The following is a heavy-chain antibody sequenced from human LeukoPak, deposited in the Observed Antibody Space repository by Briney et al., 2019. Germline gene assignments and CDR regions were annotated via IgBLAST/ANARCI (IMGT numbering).Heavy chain of an antibody. D-gene: IGHD6-13*01. CDR1: GFTFSNAW. Sequence: GGSLRLSCAASGFTFSNAWMSWVRQAPGKGLEWVAVISYDGSNKYYADSVKGRFTISRDNSKNTLYLQMNSLRAEDTAVYYCARDIAAAAHEWGQGTLVTVSS. J-gene: IGHJ4*02. V-gene: IGHV3-30-3*01. CDR2: ISYDGSNK. CDR3: ARDIAAAAHE.